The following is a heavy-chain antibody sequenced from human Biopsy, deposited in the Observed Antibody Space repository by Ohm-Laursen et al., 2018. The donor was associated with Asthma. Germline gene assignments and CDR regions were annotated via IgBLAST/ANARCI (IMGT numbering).Heavy chain of an antibody. CDR1: GGTFNTYV. Sequence: SVKVSCKSLGGTFNTYVIGWVREAPGQGLEGMGGINSVFGTTTYPQKFQDRVTITADDSTSTVYMELSSLRSEDTAVYYCARKAGSCISRTCYSLDFWGQGTLVTVSS. V-gene: IGHV1-69*13. D-gene: IGHD2-2*01. J-gene: IGHJ4*02. CDR2: INSVFGTT. CDR3: ARKAGSCISRTCYSLDF.